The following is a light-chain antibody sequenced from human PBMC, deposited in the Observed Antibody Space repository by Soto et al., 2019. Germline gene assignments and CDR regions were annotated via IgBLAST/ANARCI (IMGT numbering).Light chain of an antibody. CDR3: QQYGRSPTWT. CDR2: SSS. CDR1: QTISGTY. Sequence: EIVLTQSPGTLSLSPGERATLSCRASQTISGTYLAWYQQKPGQAPRLLIYSSSSRAAGVSDGFSGSGSGTDFSLTISRLEPEDFAMYYCQQYGRSPTWTFGQGTKVDIK. J-gene: IGKJ1*01. V-gene: IGKV3-20*01.